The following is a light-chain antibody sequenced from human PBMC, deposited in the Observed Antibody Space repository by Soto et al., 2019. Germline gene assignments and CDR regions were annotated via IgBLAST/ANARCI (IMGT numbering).Light chain of an antibody. CDR1: QSISSW. J-gene: IGKJ1*01. Sequence: DIQMTQSPSTLSASVGDRVTITCRASQSISSWLAWYQQKPGKAPKLLIYDASSLESGVPSRFSGSGSGTEFNLTISSLQPDDFATYYCQQYNSYSTFGQGTKV. V-gene: IGKV1-5*01. CDR2: DAS. CDR3: QQYNSYST.